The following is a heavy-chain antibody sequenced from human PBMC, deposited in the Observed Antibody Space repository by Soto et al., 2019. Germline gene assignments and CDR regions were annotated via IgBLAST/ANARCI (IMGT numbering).Heavy chain of an antibody. D-gene: IGHD2-2*01. CDR2: VSGNGQGI. V-gene: IGHV3-23*01. CDR1: GFTFSSYA. CDR3: AKDRDYARDYFHY. Sequence: EVQLLESGGGLVQPGGSLRLSCAASGFTFSSYAMSWVRQAPGKGLEWVSAVSGNGQGIYYADSVRGRFTISRDNSKNTVFLHMDSLRAEDTAVYYCAKDRDYARDYFHYWGKGTLVTVSS. J-gene: IGHJ4*02.